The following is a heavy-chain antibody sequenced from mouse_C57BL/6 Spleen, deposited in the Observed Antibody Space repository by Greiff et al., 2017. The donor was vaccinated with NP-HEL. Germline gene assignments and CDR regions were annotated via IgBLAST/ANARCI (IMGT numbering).Heavy chain of an antibody. Sequence: VQLQQSGPVLVKPGASVKMSCKASGYTFTDYYMNWVKQSHGKSLEWIGVINPYNGGTSYNQKFKGKATLTVDKSSSTAYMELNSLTSEDSAVYCCARRLNYVYVGYFDYLGQGTTLTVSS. CDR1: GYTFTDYY. D-gene: IGHD2-2*01. CDR3: ARRLNYVYVGYFDY. V-gene: IGHV1-19*01. CDR2: INPYNGGT. J-gene: IGHJ2*01.